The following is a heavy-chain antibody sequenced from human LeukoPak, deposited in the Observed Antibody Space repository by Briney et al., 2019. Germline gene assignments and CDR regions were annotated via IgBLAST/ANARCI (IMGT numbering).Heavy chain of an antibody. Sequence: SETLSLTCTVSGGSISSYYWSWIRQPPGKGLEWIGYIYYSGSTNYNPSLKSRVTISVDTSKNQFSLKLSSVTAADTAVYYCARETFGHCSGGSCSDWGQGTLVTVSS. V-gene: IGHV4-59*01. D-gene: IGHD2-15*01. CDR2: IYYSGST. CDR3: ARETFGHCSGGSCSD. CDR1: GGSISSYY. J-gene: IGHJ1*01.